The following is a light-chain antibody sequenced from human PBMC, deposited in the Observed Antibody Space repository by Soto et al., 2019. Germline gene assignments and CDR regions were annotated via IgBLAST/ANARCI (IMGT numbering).Light chain of an antibody. CDR3: QLYGSSSWT. J-gene: IGKJ1*01. V-gene: IGKV3-20*01. CDR1: QSVSSSY. CDR2: GAS. Sequence: EIVLTQSPGTLSLSPGERATLSCRASQSVSSSYLAWYQQKPGQAPRLVIYGASTRATGIPDTFSGSGSGTDFSLTISRLEPEDFAVYYCQLYGSSSWTFGQGTKVEIK.